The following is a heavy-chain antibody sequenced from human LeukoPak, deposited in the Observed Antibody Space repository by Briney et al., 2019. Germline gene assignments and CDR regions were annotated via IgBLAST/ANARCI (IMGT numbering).Heavy chain of an antibody. CDR2: ISSSGSTI. J-gene: IGHJ4*02. CDR3: ARVDYGDYYADY. CDR1: GFTFSSYE. Sequence: PGGSLRLSCAASGFTFSSYEMNWVRQAPGEGLEWVSYISSSGSTIYYADSVKGRFTISRDNAKNSLYLQMNSLRAEDTAVYYCARVDYGDYYADYWGQGTLVTVSS. D-gene: IGHD4-17*01. V-gene: IGHV3-48*03.